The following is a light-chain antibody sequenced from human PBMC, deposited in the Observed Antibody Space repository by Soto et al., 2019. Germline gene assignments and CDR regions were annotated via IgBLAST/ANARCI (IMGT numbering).Light chain of an antibody. CDR3: QSFDNSRSGFVV. CDR2: DNN. CDR1: SSNIGAGYD. Sequence: QSVLTQPPSTSGAPGQRVTISCTGSSSNIGAGYDVHWYQQHPGTAPKLLIFDNNKRPSGVPDRFSGSKSDTSASLAITGPQPEDEADYYCQSFDNSRSGFVVFGGGTKLTVL. J-gene: IGLJ2*01. V-gene: IGLV1-40*01.